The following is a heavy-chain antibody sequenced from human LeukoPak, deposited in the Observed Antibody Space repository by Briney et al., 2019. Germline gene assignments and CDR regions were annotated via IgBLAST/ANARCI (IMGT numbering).Heavy chain of an antibody. J-gene: IGHJ4*02. D-gene: IGHD6-13*01. Sequence: PGRSLRLSCAASGLTFSSYAMHWVRQAPGKGLEWVAVISYDGSNKYYADSVKGRFTISRDNSKNPLYLQMNSLRAEDTAVYYCARDSRSSSLKWGQGTLVTVSS. CDR1: GLTFSSYA. CDR2: ISYDGSNK. CDR3: ARDSRSSSLK. V-gene: IGHV3-30*04.